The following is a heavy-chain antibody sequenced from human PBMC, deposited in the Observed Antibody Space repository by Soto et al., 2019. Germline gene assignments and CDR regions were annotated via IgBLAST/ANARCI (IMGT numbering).Heavy chain of an antibody. D-gene: IGHD3-10*01. CDR1: GGSISNYY. Sequence: QVPLQESGPGLVKPSETLSLSCTVSGGSISNYYWSWFRQTPGKGLEWIGYVHDSWGSNYKPSLKRRGAISLDTSMSQFPLRLASVPATATAVYYCARQGFGALQGLVDVWGQGTTVTVSS. J-gene: IGHJ6*02. CDR3: ARQGFGALQGLVDV. CDR2: VHDSWGS. V-gene: IGHV4-59*08.